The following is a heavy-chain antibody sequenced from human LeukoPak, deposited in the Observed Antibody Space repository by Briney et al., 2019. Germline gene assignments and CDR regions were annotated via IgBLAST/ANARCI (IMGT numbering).Heavy chain of an antibody. J-gene: IGHJ4*02. V-gene: IGHV1-2*02. D-gene: IGHD1-7*01. CDR2: INPNSGGT. Sequence: ASVKVSCKASGYTFTGYYMHWVRRAPGQGLEWMGWINPNSGGTNYAQKFQGRITMTWDTSISTAYMELSRLRSDDTAVYYCAREITGTTTPDYWGQGTLVTVSS. CDR1: GYTFTGYY. CDR3: AREITGTTTPDY.